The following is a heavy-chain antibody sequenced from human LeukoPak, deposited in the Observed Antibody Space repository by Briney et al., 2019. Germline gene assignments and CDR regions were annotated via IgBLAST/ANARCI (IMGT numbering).Heavy chain of an antibody. CDR1: GYSISSGYY. V-gene: IGHV4-38-2*02. CDR3: AREVAAAGREVDY. D-gene: IGHD6-13*01. Sequence: SETLSPTCAVSGYSISSGYYWGWIRQPPGKGLEWIGSIYHSGSTYYNPSLKSRVTISVDTSKNQFSLKLSSVTAADTAVYYCAREVAAAGREVDYWGQGTLVTVSS. CDR2: IYHSGST. J-gene: IGHJ4*02.